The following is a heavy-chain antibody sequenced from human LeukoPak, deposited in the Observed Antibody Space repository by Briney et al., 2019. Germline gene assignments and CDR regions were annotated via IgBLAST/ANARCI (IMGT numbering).Heavy chain of an antibody. CDR2: IYNSGTT. CDR3: ARGSGGYMFDP. D-gene: IGHD5-24*01. CDR1: GGSISNYH. V-gene: IGHV4-59*01. J-gene: IGHJ5*02. Sequence: SETLSLTCTVSGGSISNYHRTWIRQPPGKGLEYIGYIYNSGTTFYNPSLKSRVAISLDTSKKQFSLKLSSVTAADTAVYYCARGSGGYMFDPWGQGTLVTVSS.